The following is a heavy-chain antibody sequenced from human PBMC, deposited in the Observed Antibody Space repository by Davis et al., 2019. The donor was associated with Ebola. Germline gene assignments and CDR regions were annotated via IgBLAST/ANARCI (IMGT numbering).Heavy chain of an antibody. J-gene: IGHJ5*02. CDR2: IKPDGNEQ. CDR3: ARVGSGSYYAGT. CDR1: GFTFSSYW. V-gene: IGHV3-7*03. Sequence: GESLKISCAASGFTFSSYWMSWVRQAPGKGLEWVANIKPDGNEQQYVDSVKGRFTVSRDNVKNSLYLKMNSLRAEDTAVYYCARVGSGSYYAGTWGQGTLVTVSS. D-gene: IGHD1-26*01.